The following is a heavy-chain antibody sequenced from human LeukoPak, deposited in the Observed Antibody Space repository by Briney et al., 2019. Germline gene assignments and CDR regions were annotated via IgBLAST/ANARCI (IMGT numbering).Heavy chain of an antibody. Sequence: PSETLSLTCAVSGDSIRRSSYYWAWIRQPPGKGLEWIGSVYYGRSPYFNPSLESRATISVDTSKNHFSMKMSSVTAADTAVYYCARSSGTGTFSYWGQGTLVTVSS. V-gene: IGHV4-39*02. J-gene: IGHJ4*02. CDR2: VYYGRSP. CDR3: ARSSGTGTFSY. CDR1: GDSIRRSSYY. D-gene: IGHD6-25*01.